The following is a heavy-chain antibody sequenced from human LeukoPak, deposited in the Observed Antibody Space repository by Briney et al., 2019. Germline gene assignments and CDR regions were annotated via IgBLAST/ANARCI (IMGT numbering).Heavy chain of an antibody. V-gene: IGHV4-34*01. CDR1: GGSFSGYY. CDR3: ARGRGTSSC. D-gene: IGHD3-10*01. CDR2: INHSGST. Sequence: SSETLSLTCAVYGGSFSGYYWSWIRQPPGKGLEWIGEINHSGSTNYNPSLKSRVTISVDTSKNQFSLKLSSVTAADTAVYYCARGRGTSSCWGQGTLVTVSS. J-gene: IGHJ4*02.